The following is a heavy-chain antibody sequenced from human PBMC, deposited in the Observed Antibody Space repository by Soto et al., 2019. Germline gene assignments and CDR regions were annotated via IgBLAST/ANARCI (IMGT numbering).Heavy chain of an antibody. Sequence: QVQLQESGPGLVKPSETLSLTCPVSGGSISSYYWSWLRQPAGQGLEWIGRIYTSRSTTYNPSLKSRVTMSVDTSKNQFSLKLSSVTAADTAVYYCARALGYCSGGSCYYNWFDPWGQGTLVTVSS. CDR3: ARALGYCSGGSCYYNWFDP. J-gene: IGHJ5*02. CDR1: GGSISSYY. V-gene: IGHV4-4*07. D-gene: IGHD2-15*01. CDR2: IYTSRST.